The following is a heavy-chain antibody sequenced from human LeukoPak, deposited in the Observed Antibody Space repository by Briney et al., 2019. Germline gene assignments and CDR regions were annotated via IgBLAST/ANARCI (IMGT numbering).Heavy chain of an antibody. D-gene: IGHD6-19*01. CDR1: GFTFSTYG. V-gene: IGHV3-23*01. Sequence: GGSLRLSCAASGFTFSTYGVYWVRQAPGKGLEWVSSNSGGSSYYADSVKGRFTISRDNSKNTLYLQMKSLRAEDTAVYYCAKDRYSSGWWPFDYWGQGTLVTVSS. CDR2: NSGGSS. J-gene: IGHJ4*02. CDR3: AKDRYSSGWWPFDY.